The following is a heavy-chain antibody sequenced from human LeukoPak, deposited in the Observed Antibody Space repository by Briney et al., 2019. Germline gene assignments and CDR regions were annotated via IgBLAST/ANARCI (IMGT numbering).Heavy chain of an antibody. Sequence: SQTLSLTCTVSGGSISSGGYYWSWIRQHPGKGLECIGYIYYSGSPYYNPSLKSRVTISADTSKNQFSLKVSSVTAADTAVYYCARVLPDLRWDYGMDVWGQGTTVTVSS. CDR2: IYYSGSP. J-gene: IGHJ6*02. D-gene: IGHD4-23*01. V-gene: IGHV4-31*03. CDR1: GGSISSGGYY. CDR3: ARVLPDLRWDYGMDV.